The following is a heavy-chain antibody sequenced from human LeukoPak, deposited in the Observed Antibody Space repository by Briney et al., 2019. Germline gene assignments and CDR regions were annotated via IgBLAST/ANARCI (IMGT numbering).Heavy chain of an antibody. CDR2: ISYDGSNK. CDR3: ARGSRVYCSGGSCYSSTSDAFDI. V-gene: IGHV3-30-3*01. J-gene: IGHJ3*02. Sequence: GRSLRLSCAASGFTFSSYAMHWVRQAPGKGLEWVAVISYDGSNKYYADSVKSRFTISRDNSKNTLYLQMNSLRAEDTAVYYCARGSRVYCSGGSCYSSTSDAFDIWGQGTMVTVSS. CDR1: GFTFSSYA. D-gene: IGHD2-15*01.